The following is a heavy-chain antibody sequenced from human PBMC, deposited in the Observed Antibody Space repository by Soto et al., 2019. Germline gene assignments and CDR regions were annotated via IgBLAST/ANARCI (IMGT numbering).Heavy chain of an antibody. Sequence: GGSLRLSCAASGFTFSSYAMSWVRQAPGKGLEWVSAISGSGGSTYYADSVKGRFTISRDNSKNTLYLQMNSLRAEDTAVYYCAKGGNYDFWSGSRPTDAFDIWGQGTMVTVSS. CDR2: ISGSGGST. D-gene: IGHD3-3*01. V-gene: IGHV3-23*01. CDR3: AKGGNYDFWSGSRPTDAFDI. J-gene: IGHJ3*02. CDR1: GFTFSSYA.